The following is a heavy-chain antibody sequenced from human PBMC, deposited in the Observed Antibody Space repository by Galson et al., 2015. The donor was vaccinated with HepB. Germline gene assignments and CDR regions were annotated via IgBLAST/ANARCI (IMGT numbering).Heavy chain of an antibody. CDR3: ATEWFGELLENFDY. CDR2: ISSSSSTI. Sequence: SLRLSCAASGFTFSSYSMNWVRQAPGKGLEWVSYISSSSSTIYYADSVKGRFTISRDNAKSSLYLQMNSLRDEDTAVYYCATEWFGELLENFDYWGQGTLVTVSS. V-gene: IGHV3-48*02. D-gene: IGHD3-10*01. CDR1: GFTFSSYS. J-gene: IGHJ4*02.